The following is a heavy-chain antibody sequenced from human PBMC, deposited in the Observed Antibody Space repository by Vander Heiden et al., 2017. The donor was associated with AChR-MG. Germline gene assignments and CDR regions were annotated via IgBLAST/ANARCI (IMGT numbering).Heavy chain of an antibody. Sequence: EVQLLESGGGWVQPGGSRRLSCAASGFTFSDYHMIWVRQAPGTGLEWISIMTGTGGTTFYADSVKGRFTIYRDNSQNTLYLKMNSLRAEDTATYYCANTGGSFWGLKYWGQGTLVTVSS. CDR2: MTGTGGTT. CDR3: ANTGGSFWGLKY. V-gene: IGHV3-23*01. CDR1: GFTFSDYH. D-gene: IGHD3-16*01. J-gene: IGHJ4*02.